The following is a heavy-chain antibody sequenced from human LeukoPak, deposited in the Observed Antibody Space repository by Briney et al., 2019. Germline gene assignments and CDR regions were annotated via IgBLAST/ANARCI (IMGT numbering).Heavy chain of an antibody. V-gene: IGHV4-59*02. CDR1: GGSVSDYY. CDR2: IYYTGST. D-gene: IGHD4-23*01. CDR3: ARDRGTVAYYYYYYMDV. Sequence: SETLSLTCTVSGGSVSDYYWSWIRQSPGKGLEWIGYIYYTGSTSYNPSLRSRVTISVDKSKNQFSLKLSSVTAADTAVYYCARDRGTVAYYYYYYMDVWGKGTTVTVSS. J-gene: IGHJ6*03.